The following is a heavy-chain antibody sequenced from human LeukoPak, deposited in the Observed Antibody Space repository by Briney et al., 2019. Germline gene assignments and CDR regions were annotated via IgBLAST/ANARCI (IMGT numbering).Heavy chain of an antibody. D-gene: IGHD3-9*01. CDR1: GFTFDDYA. CDR2: IGWSSDNI. Sequence: GRSLRLSCAASGFTFDDYAMHWVRQAPGKGLEGVSGIGWSSDNIGYADSVKGRFTISRDNAKNTLFLRMNDLRDEDTAVYYCARDYDWALDFWGQGTRVTVSS. J-gene: IGHJ4*02. CDR3: ARDYDWALDF. V-gene: IGHV3-9*01.